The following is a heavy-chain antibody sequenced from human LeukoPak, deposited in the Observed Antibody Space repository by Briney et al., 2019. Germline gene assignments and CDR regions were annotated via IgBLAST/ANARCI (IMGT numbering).Heavy chain of an antibody. CDR3: ATLAYCGGDCYSGTPYYYYGMDV. J-gene: IGHJ6*02. D-gene: IGHD2-21*02. Sequence: ASVKVSCKASGYTFTGYYMHWVRQAPGQGLEWMGWINPNSGGTNYAQKFQGRVTMTRDTSISTAYMELSRLRSDDTAMYYCATLAYCGGDCYSGTPYYYYGMDVWGQGTTVTVSS. CDR2: INPNSGGT. V-gene: IGHV1-2*02. CDR1: GYTFTGYY.